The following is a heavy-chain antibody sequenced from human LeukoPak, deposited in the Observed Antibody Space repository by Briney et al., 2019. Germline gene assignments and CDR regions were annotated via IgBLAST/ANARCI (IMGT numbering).Heavy chain of an antibody. CDR1: GFTFSSYA. CDR3: ASLWFGKPGDEI. D-gene: IGHD3-10*01. Sequence: GGSLRLSCAASGFTFSSYAMTWVRQAPGKGLEWVSSIGGSGSNTYYADSVKGRFTISRHNSKNTLYLQMNSLRAEDTAVYYCASLWFGKPGDEIWGQGTMVTVSS. V-gene: IGHV3-23*01. J-gene: IGHJ3*02. CDR2: IGGSGSNT.